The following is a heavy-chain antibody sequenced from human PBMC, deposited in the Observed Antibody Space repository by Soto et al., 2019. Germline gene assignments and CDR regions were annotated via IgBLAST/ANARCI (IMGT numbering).Heavy chain of an antibody. CDR2: IKQDESER. J-gene: IGHJ4*02. D-gene: IGHD3-22*01. CDR1: GFIFSDYW. Sequence: EVQLVESGGGLVQPGGSLRLSCATSGFIFSDYWMTWVRQAPGKGLEWVASIKQDESERRYADSVMGRFTVSRDNAKNSLYLQMNSLGVEDTAVYYCARLYDSVTTIDHWGQGTLATVSS. V-gene: IGHV3-7*01. CDR3: ARLYDSVTTIDH.